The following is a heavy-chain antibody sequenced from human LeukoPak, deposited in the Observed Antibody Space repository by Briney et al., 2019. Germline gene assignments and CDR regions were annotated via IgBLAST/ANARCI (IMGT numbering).Heavy chain of an antibody. Sequence: PGGSLRLSCAASGFTFSSYEMNWVRQAPGKGLEWVSYISSSGSTIYYADSVKGRFTISRDNAKNSLYLQMNSLRAEDTAVYYCARVGYSYGYIPNDYWGQGTLVTVSS. J-gene: IGHJ4*02. CDR2: ISSSGSTI. V-gene: IGHV3-48*03. CDR3: ARVGYSYGYIPNDY. D-gene: IGHD5-18*01. CDR1: GFTFSSYE.